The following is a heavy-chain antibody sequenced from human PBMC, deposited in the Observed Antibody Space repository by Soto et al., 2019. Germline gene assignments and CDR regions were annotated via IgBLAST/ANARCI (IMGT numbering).Heavy chain of an antibody. V-gene: IGHV1-69*01. J-gene: IGHJ6*02. D-gene: IGHD2-2*01. CDR3: ARSQGSSTSLEIYYYYYYGMDV. CDR1: GGTFSSYA. Sequence: QVQLVQSGAEVKKPGSSVKVSCKASGGTFSSYAISWVRQAPGQGLEWMGGIIPISGTANYAQQFQGRDTNTADDCTSTAYMELSSLRSEYTAVYYCARSQGSSTSLEIYYYYYYGMDVWGQGTTVTVSS. CDR2: IIPISGTA.